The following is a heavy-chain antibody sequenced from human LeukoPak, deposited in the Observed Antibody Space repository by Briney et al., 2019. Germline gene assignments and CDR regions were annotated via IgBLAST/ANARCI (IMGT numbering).Heavy chain of an antibody. CDR3: TRGTGTRTAPSYFDS. D-gene: IGHD1-14*01. V-gene: IGHV3-30*04. J-gene: IGHJ4*02. Sequence: PGGSLRLSCAASGLIFSSYAMHWVRQAPGKGLEWVAVISYDGSNNYYADSVKGRFTISRDNSKKTLYLQRSSRRTEDTAIDFCTRGTGTRTAPSYFDSWGQGTLVTVSS. CDR1: GLIFSSYA. CDR2: ISYDGSNN.